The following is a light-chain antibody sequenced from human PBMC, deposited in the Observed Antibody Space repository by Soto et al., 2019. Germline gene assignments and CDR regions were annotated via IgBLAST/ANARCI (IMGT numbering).Light chain of an antibody. CDR2: DAS. Sequence: DIQMTQSPSTLSASVGDTVTVTCRASQSVSGWLAWYQQKPGEAPKLLIDDASALQRGVPSRFSGSGSGTKFTLTIASLQPDDCATDYWQQYETFSGTFGPGTKVEI. J-gene: IGKJ1*01. CDR3: QQYETFSGT. V-gene: IGKV1-5*01. CDR1: QSVSGW.